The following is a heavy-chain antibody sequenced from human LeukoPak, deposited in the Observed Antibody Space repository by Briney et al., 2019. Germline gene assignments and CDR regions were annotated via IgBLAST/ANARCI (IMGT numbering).Heavy chain of an antibody. V-gene: IGHV3-7*01. Sequence: GGSLRLSCAASGFSFRSYWMSWVRQAPGKGLECVAKIKPDGSDKFYEDSVKGRFTISRDNAKNSLYLQMNSLTAEDTAVYYCAREDFWRFDYWGQGTMATASS. J-gene: IGHJ4*02. CDR3: AREDFWRFDY. CDR1: GFSFRSYW. CDR2: IKPDGSDK. D-gene: IGHD3-3*01.